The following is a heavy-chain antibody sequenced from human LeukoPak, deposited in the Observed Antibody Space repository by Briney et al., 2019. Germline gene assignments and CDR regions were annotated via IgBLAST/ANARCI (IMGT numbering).Heavy chain of an antibody. Sequence: GGSLRLSCSASGFSFSYYGFHWVRQAPGKGLEWVALISYDGTNKYYADSVKGRFTISRDSSKNTLFLQMNSLRAEDTAVYYCAKSPGIGTYGDRSTAVDYWGQGTLVTVSS. CDR2: ISYDGTNK. D-gene: IGHD4-17*01. V-gene: IGHV3-30*18. CDR3: AKSPGIGTYGDRSTAVDY. J-gene: IGHJ4*02. CDR1: GFSFSYYG.